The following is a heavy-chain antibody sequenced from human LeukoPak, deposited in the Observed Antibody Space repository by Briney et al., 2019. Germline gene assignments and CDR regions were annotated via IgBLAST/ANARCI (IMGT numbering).Heavy chain of an antibody. CDR2: IYYSGST. D-gene: IGHD3-10*01. V-gene: IGHV4-59*01. Sequence: PSETLSLTCTVSGGSISSYYWSWIRQPPGKGLEWIGYIYYSGSTNYNPSLKSRVTISVDTSKNQFSLKLGSVTAADTAVYYCARDRRRDYYGSGSYYPVLDYWGQGTLVTVSS. CDR3: ARDRRRDYYGSGSYYPVLDY. J-gene: IGHJ4*02. CDR1: GGSISSYY.